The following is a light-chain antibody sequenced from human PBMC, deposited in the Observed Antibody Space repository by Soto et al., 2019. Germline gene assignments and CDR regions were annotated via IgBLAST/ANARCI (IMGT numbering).Light chain of an antibody. V-gene: IGLV2-14*01. CDR3: CSYTKANTWV. CDR2: EDD. CDR1: SSDINSYKF. J-gene: IGLJ3*02. Sequence: QSALTQPASVSASTGQSITISCTGSSSDINSYKFVSWYQVLPGKAPQLIIYEDDYRPPEISSRFSASTASLTISGVQLEDDSHYFCCSYTKANTWVFGGGTKLTVL.